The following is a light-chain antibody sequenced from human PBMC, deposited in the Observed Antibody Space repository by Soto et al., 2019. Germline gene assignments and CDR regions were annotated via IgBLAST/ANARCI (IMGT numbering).Light chain of an antibody. V-gene: IGLV1-51*01. J-gene: IGLJ1*01. Sequence: QSVLTQPPSVSAAQGQKVTISCSGSSANIGGNSVSWYQQLPGTAPILLIYDDNKRPSGIPARFSGSTSGTSATLGITGFQTGDEADYYCGSWDSSLSAYVFGTGTKVTVL. CDR3: GSWDSSLSAYV. CDR1: SANIGGNS. CDR2: DDN.